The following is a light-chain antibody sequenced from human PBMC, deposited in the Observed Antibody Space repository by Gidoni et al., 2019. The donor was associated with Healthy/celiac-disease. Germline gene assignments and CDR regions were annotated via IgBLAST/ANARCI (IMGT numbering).Light chain of an antibody. CDR3: CSYAGTNALVV. J-gene: IGLJ2*01. CDR2: DVS. Sequence: QSALTQPRSVSGSPGQSVTISCTGTSSDVGAYNYVSWYQQHPGKAPKLMIYDVSKRPSGVPDRFSGSKSGNTASLTISGLQAEDEADYYCCSYAGTNALVVFGGGTKLTVL. CDR1: SSDVGAYNY. V-gene: IGLV2-11*01.